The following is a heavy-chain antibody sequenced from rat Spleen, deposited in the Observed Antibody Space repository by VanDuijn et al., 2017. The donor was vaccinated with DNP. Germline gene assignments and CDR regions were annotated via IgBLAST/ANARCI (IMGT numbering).Heavy chain of an antibody. CDR3: ARYAPSASYAMDA. CDR2: IISSGGST. Sequence: EVHLMESGGDLVQPGRSLKLSCVASGFTFNNYWMTWIRQVPGKGLEWVASIISSGGSTSYPDSVKGRFTISRDNAKNTLYLQMNSLRSEDTATYYCARYAPSASYAMDAWGQGTSVTVSS. D-gene: IGHD4-3*01. J-gene: IGHJ4*01. V-gene: IGHV5-31*01. CDR1: GFTFNNYW.